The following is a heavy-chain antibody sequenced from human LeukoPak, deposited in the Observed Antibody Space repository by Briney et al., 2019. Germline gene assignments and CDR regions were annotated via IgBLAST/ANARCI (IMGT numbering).Heavy chain of an antibody. D-gene: IGHD1-26*01. J-gene: IGHJ4*02. V-gene: IGHV7-4-1*02. CDR1: GYTFTSYG. CDR2: INTNTGNP. Sequence: GASVTVSCKASGYTFTSYGISWVRQAPGQGLEWMGWINTNTGNPTYAQGFTGRFVFSLDTSVSTAYLQITSLKAEDTAMYYCARDLSGDYWGQGTLVTVSS. CDR3: ARDLSGDY.